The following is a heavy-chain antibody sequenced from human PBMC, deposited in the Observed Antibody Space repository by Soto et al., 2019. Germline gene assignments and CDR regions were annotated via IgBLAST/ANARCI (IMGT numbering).Heavy chain of an antibody. D-gene: IGHD3-22*01. CDR2: INPNSGDT. V-gene: IGHV1-2*02. CDR1: GFTFTESY. CDR3: ARERFTVIVEVIPWGMDV. J-gene: IGHJ6*02. Sequence: ASVKVSCKASGFTFTESYMHWVRQAPGQGLEWMGWINPNSGDTNEAQKFQGRVTMTRDTSISTVYMELSRLRSDDTAVYYCARERFTVIVEVIPWGMDVWGQGTTVTVSS.